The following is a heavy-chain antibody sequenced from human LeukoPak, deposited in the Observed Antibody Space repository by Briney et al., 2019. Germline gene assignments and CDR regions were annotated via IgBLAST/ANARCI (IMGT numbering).Heavy chain of an antibody. CDR2: IYYSGSA. D-gene: IGHD5-12*01. Sequence: SQTLSLTCTVSGGSISSGGYYWSWIRQHPGKGLEWIGYIYYSGSAYYNPSLKSRVTISVDTSKNQFSLKLCSVTAADTAVYYCARSLGVATIYPLDYWGQGTLVTVSS. CDR3: ARSLGVATIYPLDY. V-gene: IGHV4-31*03. J-gene: IGHJ4*02. CDR1: GGSISSGGYY.